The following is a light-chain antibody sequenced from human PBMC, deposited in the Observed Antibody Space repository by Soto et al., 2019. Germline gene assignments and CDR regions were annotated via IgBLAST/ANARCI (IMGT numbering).Light chain of an antibody. CDR1: QNGETY. V-gene: IGKV1-39*01. J-gene: IGKJ1*01. Sequence: EQRVTINCRASQNGETYLNWYQQRPGEAPKLLFHDASSLQSGVSSRFSGSGSATDFAPTINSLQPEDFGTIYGQQTYTTPWTFGQGTKVDIK. CDR2: DAS. CDR3: QQTYTTPWT.